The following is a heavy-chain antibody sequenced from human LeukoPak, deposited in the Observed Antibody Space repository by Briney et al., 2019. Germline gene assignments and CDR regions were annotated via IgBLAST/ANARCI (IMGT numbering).Heavy chain of an antibody. CDR3: ARASQKYNWFDP. CDR2: INPNSSGT. V-gene: IGHV1-2*06. Sequence: ASVKVSCKASGYTFTGYYMHWVRQAPGQGLEWMGRINPNSSGTNYAQKFQGRVTMTRDTSISTAYMELSRLRSDDTAVYYCARASQKYNWFDPWGQGTLVTVSS. CDR1: GYTFTGYY. J-gene: IGHJ5*02.